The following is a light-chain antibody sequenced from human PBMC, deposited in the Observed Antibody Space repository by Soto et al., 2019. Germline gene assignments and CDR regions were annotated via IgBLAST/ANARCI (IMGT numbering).Light chain of an antibody. J-gene: IGKJ4*01. V-gene: IGKV1-5*01. CDR2: DAS. CDR3: QQYNYWPPLT. CDR1: QSISNW. Sequence: DIQMNQSPSALSASVGDRVTITCRASQSISNWLAWYQQKPGKAPKLLIYDASSLESGVPSRFSGSGSGTEFTLTISSLQSEDFAVYYCQQYNYWPPLTFGGGTKVDIK.